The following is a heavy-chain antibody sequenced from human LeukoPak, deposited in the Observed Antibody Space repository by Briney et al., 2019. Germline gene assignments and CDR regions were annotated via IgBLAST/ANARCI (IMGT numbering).Heavy chain of an antibody. V-gene: IGHV4-34*01. Sequence: SETLSLTCAVYGGSSSGYYWSWIRQPPGKGLEWIGEINHSGSTNYNPSLKSRVTISVDTSKNQFSLKLSSVTAADTAVYYCARRVGSKPLVYYYYYMDVWGKGTTVTVSS. J-gene: IGHJ6*03. D-gene: IGHD2-15*01. CDR3: ARRVGSKPLVYYYYYMDV. CDR1: GGSSSGYY. CDR2: INHSGST.